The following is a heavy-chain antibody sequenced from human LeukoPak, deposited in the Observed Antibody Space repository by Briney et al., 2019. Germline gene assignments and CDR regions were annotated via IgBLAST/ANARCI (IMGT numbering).Heavy chain of an antibody. V-gene: IGHV3-30*03. CDR2: ISYDGSNK. J-gene: IGHJ6*02. CDR1: GYTFTSYC. D-gene: IGHD1-14*01. CDR3: GKGGHHATHYYHYSGLDV. Sequence: SCKASGYTFTSYCMHWVRQAPGKGLEWMALISYDGSNKYFAGSVKGRFTISRDNPQSTLYLQLNSLRAEDTALYYCGKGGHHATHYYHYSGLDVWGQGTAVTVSS.